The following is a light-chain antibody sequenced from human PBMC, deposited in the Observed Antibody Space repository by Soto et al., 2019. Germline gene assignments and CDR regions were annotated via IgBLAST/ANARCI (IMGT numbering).Light chain of an antibody. CDR2: AAS. J-gene: IGKJ1*01. CDR1: QGIGSW. CDR3: QQYNNWPPWT. V-gene: IGKV1-12*01. Sequence: DIQMTQSPSSVSASVGDRVTITCRASQGIGSWLAWYQQKPGKAPKLLIYAASSLQSGVPSRFSGSGSGTDFTLTISSLQPEDFAVYYCQQYNNWPPWTFGQGTKVEIK.